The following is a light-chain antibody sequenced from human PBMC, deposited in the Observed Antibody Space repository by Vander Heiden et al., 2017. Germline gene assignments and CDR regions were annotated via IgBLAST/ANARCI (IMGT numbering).Light chain of an antibody. Sequence: SYELTQPLSVSVALGQTARITCGGNNIGSKNVHWYQKKPGQAPVLVIYRDNNRPSGIPERFSGSNSGNTATLTISRAQAGDEADYYCQVWDSSTAVFGTGTKVTVL. CDR1: NIGSKN. V-gene: IGLV3-9*01. J-gene: IGLJ1*01. CDR2: RDN. CDR3: QVWDSSTAV.